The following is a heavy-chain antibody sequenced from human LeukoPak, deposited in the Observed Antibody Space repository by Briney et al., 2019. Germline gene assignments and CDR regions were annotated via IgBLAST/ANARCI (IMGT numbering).Heavy chain of an antibody. CDR2: IYYSGST. V-gene: IGHV4-59*08. J-gene: IGHJ4*02. CDR3: ARHWTDSSGYYPFDY. D-gene: IGHD3-22*01. Sequence: SETLSLTCTVSGGSISSYYWSWIRQPPGKGLEWIGYIYYSGSTNYNPSLKSRVTMSVDTSKNQFSLKLSSVTAADTTVFYCARHWTDSSGYYPFDYWGQGTLVTVSS. CDR1: GGSISSYY.